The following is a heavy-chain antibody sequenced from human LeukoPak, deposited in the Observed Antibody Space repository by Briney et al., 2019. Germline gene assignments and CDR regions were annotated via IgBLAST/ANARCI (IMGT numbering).Heavy chain of an antibody. CDR3: ARRPPSSLDFWSTSNWFDP. CDR2: IYPGDSDT. V-gene: IGHV5-51*01. J-gene: IGHJ5*02. CDR1: GYSFTSYW. Sequence: GESLKISCKGSGYSFTSYWIGWVRQMPGKGLEWMGIIYPGDSDTRYSPSFQGQVTISADKSISTAYLQWSSLKASDTAMYYCARRPPSSLDFWSTSNWFDPWGQGTLVTVSS. D-gene: IGHD3-3*01.